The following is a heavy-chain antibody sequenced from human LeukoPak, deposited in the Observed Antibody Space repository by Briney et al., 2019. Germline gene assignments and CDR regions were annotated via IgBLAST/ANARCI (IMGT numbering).Heavy chain of an antibody. V-gene: IGHV4-30-4*08. CDR3: ARGPITMIAGPTYYFDY. J-gene: IGHJ4*02. D-gene: IGHD3-22*01. CDR1: GGSISSGDYY. CDR2: IYDSGST. Sequence: PSETLSLTCTVSGGSISSGDYYWSWIRQPPGKGRKWLGYIYDSGSTYYKPPLKSRITISVDTSKNQFSLKLSSVTAADTAVYSCARGPITMIAGPTYYFDYWGQGTLVTVSS.